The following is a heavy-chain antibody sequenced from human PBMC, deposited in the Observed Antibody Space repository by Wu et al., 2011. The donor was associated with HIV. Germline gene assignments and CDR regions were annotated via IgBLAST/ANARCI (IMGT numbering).Heavy chain of an antibody. CDR2: IIPIFGTA. D-gene: IGHD6-13*01. Sequence: QVQLVQSGAEVKKPGSSVKVSCKASGGTFSSYAISWVRQAPGQGLEWMGRIIPIFGTANYAQKFQGRVTITADKSTSTAYMELSSLRSEDTAVYYCARAGGLGSSWLHAFDIWGQGTMVTGLF. CDR3: ARAGGLGSSWLHAFDI. V-gene: IGHV1-69*14. CDR1: GGTFSSYA. J-gene: IGHJ3*02.